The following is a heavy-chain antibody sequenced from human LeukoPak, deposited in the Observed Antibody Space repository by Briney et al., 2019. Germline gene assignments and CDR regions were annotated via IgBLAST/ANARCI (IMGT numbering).Heavy chain of an antibody. CDR2: MNPNSGNT. D-gene: IGHD6-19*01. J-gene: IGHJ6*03. CDR3: ARGTYSSGWYKFYYYYYMDV. CDR1: GYTFTSYD. Sequence: ASVKVSCKASGYTFTSYDINWVRQATGQGLEWMGWMNPNSGNTGYAQKFQGRVTITRNTSISTAYMELSSLRSEDTAVYYCARGTYSSGWYKFYYYYYMDVWGKGTTVTVSS. V-gene: IGHV1-8*03.